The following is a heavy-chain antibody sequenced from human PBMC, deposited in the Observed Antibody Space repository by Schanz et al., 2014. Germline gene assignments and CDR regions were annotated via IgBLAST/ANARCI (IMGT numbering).Heavy chain of an antibody. J-gene: IGHJ4*02. D-gene: IGHD3-10*01. CDR2: VCYDGSKK. Sequence: LVESGGGVVQPGRSLRLSCAASGFTFSSYGMHWVRQVPGKGLEWVAVVCYDGSKKYYADSVKGRFTTSRDNSKNTMYLQMNSLRAEDTAVYYCAKDPYGSGNHYTYWGRGALVSVSS. CDR1: GFTFSSYG. CDR3: AKDPYGSGNHYTY. V-gene: IGHV3-33*06.